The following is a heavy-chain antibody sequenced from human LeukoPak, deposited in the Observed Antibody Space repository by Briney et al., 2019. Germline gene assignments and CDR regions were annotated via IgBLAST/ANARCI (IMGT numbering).Heavy chain of an antibody. CDR3: TRDSYISNVYYGMDV. Sequence: PGGSLRLSCAASGLTFSNYWMHWVRQAPGKALVWISRINPDGSHTSYADSVKGRFTISRDNAKNTLYLQMNSLRAEDAAVYFCTRDSYISNVYYGMDVWGQGATVTVSS. CDR1: GLTFSNYW. CDR2: INPDGSHT. V-gene: IGHV3-74*01. J-gene: IGHJ6*02. D-gene: IGHD1-26*01.